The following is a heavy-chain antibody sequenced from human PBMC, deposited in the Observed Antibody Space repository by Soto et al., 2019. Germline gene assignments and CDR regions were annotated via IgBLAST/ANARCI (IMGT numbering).Heavy chain of an antibody. CDR1: GYTFTSYY. V-gene: IGHV1-46*03. Sequence: ASVKVSCKASGYTFTSYYMHWVRQAPGQGLEWMGIINPSGGSTSYAQKFQGRVTMTRDTSTSTVYMELSSLRSEDTAVYCCARDDYGDGGFDYWGQGTLVTVSS. CDR3: ARDDYGDGGFDY. D-gene: IGHD4-17*01. J-gene: IGHJ4*02. CDR2: INPSGGST.